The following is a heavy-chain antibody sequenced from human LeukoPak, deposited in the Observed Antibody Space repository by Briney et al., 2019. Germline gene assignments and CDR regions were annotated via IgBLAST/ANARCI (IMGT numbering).Heavy chain of an antibody. D-gene: IGHD6-25*01. CDR2: ISGTSNYI. V-gene: IGHV3-21*01. Sequence: PGGSLRLSCAASGFTFNIYSMNWVRQAPGKGLEWVSSISGTSNYIYYADSVKGRFTISRDNAKNSLYLHMNSLRAEDTAVYYCAREATSSSGWYIDYWGQGTLVAVSS. CDR3: AREATSSSGWYIDY. J-gene: IGHJ4*02. CDR1: GFTFNIYS.